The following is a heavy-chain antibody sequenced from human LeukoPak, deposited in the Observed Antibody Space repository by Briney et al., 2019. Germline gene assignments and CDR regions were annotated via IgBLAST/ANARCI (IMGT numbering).Heavy chain of an antibody. CDR3: ARGPSRIAARPFDY. J-gene: IGHJ4*02. V-gene: IGHV4-38-2*02. CDR2: INHSGST. CDR1: GYSINSGYY. D-gene: IGHD6-6*01. Sequence: SETLSLTCTVSGYSINSGYYWGWIRQPPGKGLGWIGEINHSGSTNYNPSLKSRVTISVDTSKNQFPLKLSSVTAADTAVYYCARGPSRIAARPFDYWGQGTLVTVSS.